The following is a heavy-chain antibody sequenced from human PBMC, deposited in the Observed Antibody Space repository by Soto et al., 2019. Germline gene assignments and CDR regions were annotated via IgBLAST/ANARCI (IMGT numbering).Heavy chain of an antibody. CDR2: INHSGSMYSLGNT. CDR3: ARQPYDSRGYYYGT. J-gene: IGHJ5*02. D-gene: IGHD3-22*01. Sequence: SETLSLTCAVYGGSFNGYYWSWIRQPPGKGLEWIGEINHSGSMYSLGNTYYNPSLKSRVTVSVDTSKNHFSLKLSSVTAADTAVYYCARQPYDSRGYYYGTWGQGTLVTVSS. V-gene: IGHV4-34*01. CDR1: GGSFNGYY.